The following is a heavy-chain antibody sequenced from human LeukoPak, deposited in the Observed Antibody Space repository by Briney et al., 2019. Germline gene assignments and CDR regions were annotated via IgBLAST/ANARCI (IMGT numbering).Heavy chain of an antibody. Sequence: GRSLRLSCAASGFTFSSYGMHWVREAPGKGLEWVAVIWYHGSNKYYADSVKGRFTISRDNSKNTLYLQMNRLRAEDTAVYYCARDGGYYDSSGYSLAYYFDYWGQGTLVTVSS. D-gene: IGHD3-22*01. CDR2: IWYHGSNK. CDR1: GFTFSSYG. V-gene: IGHV3-33*01. J-gene: IGHJ4*02. CDR3: ARDGGYYDSSGYSLAYYFDY.